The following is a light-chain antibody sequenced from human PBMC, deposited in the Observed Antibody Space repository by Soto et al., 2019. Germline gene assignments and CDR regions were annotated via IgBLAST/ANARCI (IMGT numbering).Light chain of an antibody. CDR2: GAS. CDR3: QQYGSSLVT. CDR1: QSVSSSQ. J-gene: IGKJ2*01. Sequence: EIVLTQSPGTLSLSPGERATLSCRASQSVSSSQLGWYQQKPGQAPRLRIYGASSRATVIPDRFSGSGSGTDFTLTISRLETEDCVVSYCQQYGSSLVTFGQGTKREIK. V-gene: IGKV3-20*01.